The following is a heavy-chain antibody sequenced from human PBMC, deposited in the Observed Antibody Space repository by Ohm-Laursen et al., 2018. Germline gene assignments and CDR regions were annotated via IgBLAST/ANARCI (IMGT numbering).Heavy chain of an antibody. CDR1: GFTFSSYG. J-gene: IGHJ4*02. CDR3: ARESHYDFWSGYPYY. D-gene: IGHD3-3*01. CDR2: IWYDGSNK. Sequence: SLRLSCTASGFTFSSYGMHWVRQAPGMGLEWVAVIWYDGSNKYYADSVKGRFTISRDNSKNTLYLQMNSLRAEDTAVYYCARESHYDFWSGYPYYWGQGTLVTVSS. V-gene: IGHV3-33*01.